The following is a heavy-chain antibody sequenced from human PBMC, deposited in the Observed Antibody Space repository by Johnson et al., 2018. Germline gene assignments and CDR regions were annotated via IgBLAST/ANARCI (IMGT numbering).Heavy chain of an antibody. CDR3: VRAAEPKVVGTSYSYGMDV. J-gene: IGHJ6*02. Sequence: QVQLVESGGGAVQPGRSLRLSCAASGFTFSKHGMHWVRQAPGKGLEWVAVIWFDGSQKYYAESVKGRFTISRDNSKSKVYLQMNSLRAEDTDVYYCVRAAEPKVVGTSYSYGMDVWGQGTTVTVSS. V-gene: IGHV3-33*01. CDR1: GFTFSKHG. D-gene: IGHD3-22*01. CDR2: IWFDGSQK.